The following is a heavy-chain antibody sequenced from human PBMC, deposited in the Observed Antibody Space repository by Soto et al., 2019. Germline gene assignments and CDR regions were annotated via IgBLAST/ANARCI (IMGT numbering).Heavy chain of an antibody. CDR1: GFSFSSYA. D-gene: IGHD3-3*01. Sequence: SGGSLRLSCTASGFSFSSYAMSWVRQAPGKGLEWVSTISTSAYSTYYLDSVKGRFTISRVNSRNTLHLQMNSLRAEDAAVYFCAKNGDFWSWGMDVWGQGTTVTVSS. J-gene: IGHJ6*02. CDR2: ISTSAYST. V-gene: IGHV3-23*01. CDR3: AKNGDFWSWGMDV.